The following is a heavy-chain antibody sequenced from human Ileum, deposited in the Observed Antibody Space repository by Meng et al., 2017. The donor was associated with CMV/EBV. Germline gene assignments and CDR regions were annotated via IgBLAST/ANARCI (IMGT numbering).Heavy chain of an antibody. CDR2: VFWDGDK. CDR1: GFSFTRGVG. D-gene: IGHD3-16*01. CDR3: ARTAKARTSYYDTYDY. V-gene: IGHV2-5*02. Sequence: QITLKESGPTVVKPAQTLTLTCTLSGFSFTRGVGVGWIRQPPGKALEWLAVVFWDGDKHYSPSVKGRLTIIKDTSKNVVFLTMTNMDPVDTGTYYCARTAKARTSYYDTYDYWGQGTLVTVSS. J-gene: IGHJ4*02.